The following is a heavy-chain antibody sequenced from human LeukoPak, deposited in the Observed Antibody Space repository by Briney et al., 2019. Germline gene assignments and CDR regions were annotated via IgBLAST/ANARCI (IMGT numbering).Heavy chain of an antibody. CDR1: GFTVSTTY. J-gene: IGHJ5*02. V-gene: IGHV3-53*05. Sequence: GGSLRLSCAASGFTVSTTYLSWVRQAPGKGLEWVSVVYSGGNTYYTDSVKGRFTISRDNAKNSLYLQMNSLRAEDTALYYCAKDMASSGWWVRGNWFDPWGQGTLVTVSS. D-gene: IGHD6-19*01. CDR2: VYSGGNT. CDR3: AKDMASSGWWVRGNWFDP.